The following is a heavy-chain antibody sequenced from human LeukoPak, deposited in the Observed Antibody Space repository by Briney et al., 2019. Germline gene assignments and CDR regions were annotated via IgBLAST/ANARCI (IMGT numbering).Heavy chain of an antibody. J-gene: IGHJ5*02. CDR2: INPDSGAT. D-gene: IGHD5-12*01. CDR1: GYTFTDYY. Sequence: GASVKVSCKASGYTFTDYYMHWVRQAPGQGLEWMGWINPDSGATNYAQNFQGRVTMTRDTSISTAYMDLSRLRSDDTAVYYCARQSGHIVFNWFDPWGQGTLVTVSS. CDR3: ARQSGHIVFNWFDP. V-gene: IGHV1-2*02.